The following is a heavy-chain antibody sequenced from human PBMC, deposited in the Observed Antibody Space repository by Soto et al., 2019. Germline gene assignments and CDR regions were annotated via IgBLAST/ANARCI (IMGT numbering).Heavy chain of an antibody. CDR1: GYSFTDYH. J-gene: IGHJ6*02. Sequence: ASVKVSCKASGYSFTDYHIHWVRQAPGQGLEWLGRINPKSGGTSTAQKFQGWVTMTRDRSISTVYMELTRLRSDDTAVYFCARGHSTDCSNGVCSYFYNHEMDVWGQGTTVTVSS. V-gene: IGHV1-2*04. CDR3: ARGHSTDCSNGVCSYFYNHEMDV. D-gene: IGHD2-8*01. CDR2: INPKSGGT.